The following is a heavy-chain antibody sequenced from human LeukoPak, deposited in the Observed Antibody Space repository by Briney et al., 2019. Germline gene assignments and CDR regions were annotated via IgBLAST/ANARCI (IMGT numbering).Heavy chain of an antibody. CDR3: ARDRIAVAGVFDY. Sequence: GGSLRLSCTASGFTLGGYAMSWFRQAPGKGLEWVANIKQDGSEKYYVDSVKGRFTISRDNAKNSLYLQMNSLRAEDTAVYYCARDRIAVAGVFDYWGQGTLVTVSS. CDR2: IKQDGSEK. J-gene: IGHJ4*02. V-gene: IGHV3-7*01. D-gene: IGHD6-19*01. CDR1: GFTLGGYA.